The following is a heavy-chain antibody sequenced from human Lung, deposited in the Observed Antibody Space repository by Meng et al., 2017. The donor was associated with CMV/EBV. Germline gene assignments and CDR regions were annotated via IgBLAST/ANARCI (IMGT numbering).Heavy chain of an antibody. CDR2: VTGSGAPT. D-gene: IGHD2-21*01. Sequence: GESLKISCAASGFAFNNYAMTWVRQAPGKGLEWVSTVTGSGAPTYYADSVMGRFTISRDNSRNTLSLEMRSLRAEDTAIYYCASGNNAGQWIVFEYWGLGILVTVSS. V-gene: IGHV3-23*01. CDR1: GFAFNNYA. J-gene: IGHJ4*02. CDR3: ASGNNAGQWIVFEY.